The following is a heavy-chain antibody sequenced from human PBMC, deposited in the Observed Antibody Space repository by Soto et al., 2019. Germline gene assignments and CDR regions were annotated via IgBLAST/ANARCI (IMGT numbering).Heavy chain of an antibody. Sequence: GGSLRLSCAASGFTFSSYAMSWVRQAPGKGLEWVSAISGSGGSTYYADSVKGRFTISRDNSKNTLYLQMNSLRAEDTAVYYCAKTGDYYDSSGYYYHYGMDVWGQGTTVTVSS. CDR2: ISGSGGST. CDR3: AKTGDYYDSSGYYYHYGMDV. CDR1: GFTFSSYA. D-gene: IGHD3-22*01. J-gene: IGHJ6*02. V-gene: IGHV3-23*01.